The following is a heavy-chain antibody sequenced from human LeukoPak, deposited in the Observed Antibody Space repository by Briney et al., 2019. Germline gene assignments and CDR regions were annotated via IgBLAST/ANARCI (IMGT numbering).Heavy chain of an antibody. CDR1: GGSISSGGYY. Sequence: PSQTLSLTCTVSGGSISSGGYYWSWIRQHPGKGLEWIGYIYYSGSTYYNPSLKSRVTISVDTSKNQFSLKLSSVTAADTAVYYCARSTDSSGWYWFDYWGQGTLVTVSS. CDR2: IYYSGST. CDR3: ARSTDSSGWYWFDY. J-gene: IGHJ4*02. V-gene: IGHV4-31*03. D-gene: IGHD6-19*01.